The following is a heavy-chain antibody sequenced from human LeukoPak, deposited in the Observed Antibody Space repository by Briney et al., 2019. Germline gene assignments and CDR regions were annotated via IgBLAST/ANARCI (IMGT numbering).Heavy chain of an antibody. J-gene: IGHJ4*02. CDR1: GFTFGDYA. CDR2: IRSKAYGGTT. CDR3: TRDWSGYDILTGPPDY. D-gene: IGHD3-9*01. V-gene: IGHV3-49*04. Sequence: GGSLRLSCTASGFTFGDYAMSWVRQAPEKGLEWVGFIRSKAYGGTTEYAASVKGRFTISRDDSKSIAYLQMNSLKTEDTAVYYCTRDWSGYDILTGPPDYWGQGTLVTVSS.